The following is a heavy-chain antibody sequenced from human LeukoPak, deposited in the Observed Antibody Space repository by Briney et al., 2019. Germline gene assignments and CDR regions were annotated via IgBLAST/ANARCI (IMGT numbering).Heavy chain of an antibody. CDR3: ARDPFMTTGWGIDY. Sequence: GGSLRLSCAASGFTFSSYWMNWVRQAPGKGLEWVSYISGSGNSIYYADSVKGRFTISRDNARNSLYLQMNSLRVEDTAVYYCARDPFMTTGWGIDYWGQGTLVTVSS. CDR1: GFTFSSYW. J-gene: IGHJ4*02. D-gene: IGHD4-17*01. V-gene: IGHV3-48*04. CDR2: ISGSGNSI.